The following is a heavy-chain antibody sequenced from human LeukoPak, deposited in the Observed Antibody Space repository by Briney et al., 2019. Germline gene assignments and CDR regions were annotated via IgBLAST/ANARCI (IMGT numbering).Heavy chain of an antibody. J-gene: IGHJ4*02. D-gene: IGHD2-2*01. CDR1: GYTFTSYG. CDR2: ISAYNGNT. CDR3: AFYCSSTSCYDADFDY. V-gene: IGHV1-18*04. Sequence: ASVKVSCKASGYTFTSYGISWVRQAPGQGLEWMGWISAYNGNTNYAQKLQGRVTMTTDTSTSTAYMELRSLRSDDTAVYYCAFYCSSTSCYDADFDYWGQRTLVTVSS.